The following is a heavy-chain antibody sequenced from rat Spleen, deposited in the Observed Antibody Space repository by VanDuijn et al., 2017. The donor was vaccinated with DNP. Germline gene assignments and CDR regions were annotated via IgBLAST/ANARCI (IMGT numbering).Heavy chain of an antibody. CDR1: GFTFSNYY. Sequence: EVQLVESGGGLVQPGRSLKLSCAASGFTFSNYYMAWVRQAPKKGLEWVATISTSGSRTYYPDSVKGRFTISRDNAKSSLYLQMNSLKSEDTATYYCTRHDGYTTDYYYGYYFDYWGQGVMVTVSS. CDR3: TRHDGYTTDYYYGYYFDY. D-gene: IGHD1-6*01. V-gene: IGHV5-25*01. CDR2: ISTSGSRT. J-gene: IGHJ2*01.